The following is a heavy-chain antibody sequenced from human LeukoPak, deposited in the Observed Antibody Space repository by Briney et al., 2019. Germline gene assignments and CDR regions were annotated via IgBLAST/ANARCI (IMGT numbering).Heavy chain of an antibody. CDR3: ARADYSSSLSHYYYYMDV. D-gene: IGHD6-13*01. CDR2: IYYSGST. Sequence: SETLSLTCSVSGGSISTYYWTWIRQPPGKGLEWIGYIYYSGSTNYNPSLKSRVTISVDTSKNHFSLKLSSVTAADTALYFCARADYSSSLSHYYYYMDVWGTGTTVTVSS. CDR1: GGSISTYY. V-gene: IGHV4-59*08. J-gene: IGHJ6*03.